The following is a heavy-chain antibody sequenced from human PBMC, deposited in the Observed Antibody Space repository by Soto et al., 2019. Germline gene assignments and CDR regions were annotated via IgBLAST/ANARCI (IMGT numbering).Heavy chain of an antibody. Sequence: SETLSLTCTVSGGSISSSSYYWGWIRQPPGKGLEWIGSIYYSGSTYYNPSLKSRVTISVDTSKNQFSLKLSSVTAADTAGYYCARHLLGYCSGGSCYYYYYYMDVWGKGTTVTVSS. J-gene: IGHJ6*03. D-gene: IGHD2-15*01. V-gene: IGHV4-39*01. CDR1: GGSISSSSYY. CDR2: IYYSGST. CDR3: ARHLLGYCSGGSCYYYYYYMDV.